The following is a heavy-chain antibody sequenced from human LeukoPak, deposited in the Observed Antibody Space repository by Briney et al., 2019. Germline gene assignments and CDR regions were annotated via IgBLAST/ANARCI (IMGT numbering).Heavy chain of an antibody. J-gene: IGHJ4*02. Sequence: GGSLRLSCAASGFTFSSYSMNWVRQAPGKGLEGVSSISSSSSYIYYADSVKGRFTISRDNAKNSLYLQMNSLRAEDTAVYYCARVHVPGGFDYWGQGTLVTVSS. CDR2: ISSSSSYI. V-gene: IGHV3-21*01. D-gene: IGHD3-10*01. CDR1: GFTFSSYS. CDR3: ARVHVPGGFDY.